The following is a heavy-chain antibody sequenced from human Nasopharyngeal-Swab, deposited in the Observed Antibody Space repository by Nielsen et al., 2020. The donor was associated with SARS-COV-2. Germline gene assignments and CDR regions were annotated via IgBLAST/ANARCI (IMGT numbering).Heavy chain of an antibody. Sequence: ASVKVSCKVSGYTLTELSMHWVRQAPGKGLEWMGGFDPEDGETIYAQKFQGRVTMTEDTSTDTAYMELSSLRSEDTAVYYCARASRSPGALRHSRDWYFDLWGRGTLVTVSS. V-gene: IGHV1-24*01. J-gene: IGHJ2*01. CDR1: GYTLTELS. D-gene: IGHD4-11*01. CDR2: FDPEDGET. CDR3: ARASRSPGALRHSRDWYFDL.